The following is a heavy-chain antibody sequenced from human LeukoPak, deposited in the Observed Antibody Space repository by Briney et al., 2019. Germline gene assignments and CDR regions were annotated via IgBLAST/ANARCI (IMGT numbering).Heavy chain of an antibody. V-gene: IGHV3-30*03. J-gene: IGHJ4*02. CDR2: ISHDGGGI. CDR3: AREPSSSWYLRFLEY. D-gene: IGHD6-13*01. CDR1: GFSLGLYG. Sequence: GGSLRLSCAVSGFSLGLYGIHWVRQAPGKGLEGVAFISHDGGGINYVDSVKGRFTVSRDNSKNTIYLQMDSLRLEDTAMYYCAREPSSSWYLRFLEYWGQGTLVTVSS.